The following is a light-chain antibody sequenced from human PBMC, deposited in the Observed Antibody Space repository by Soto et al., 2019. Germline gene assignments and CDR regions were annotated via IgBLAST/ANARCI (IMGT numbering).Light chain of an antibody. CDR2: WAS. J-gene: IGKJ1*01. V-gene: IGKV4-1*01. Sequence: DIVLTQSPDSLAVSLGERATINCKSSQNLVYRPDNKNPLAWYQQKPGQPPKLLINWASTRESGVPDRFSGSGSGTDFTLTISSLQAEDVAVYYCQQDYSSRTFGQGIKVEIK. CDR1: QNLVYRPDNKNP. CDR3: QQDYSSRT.